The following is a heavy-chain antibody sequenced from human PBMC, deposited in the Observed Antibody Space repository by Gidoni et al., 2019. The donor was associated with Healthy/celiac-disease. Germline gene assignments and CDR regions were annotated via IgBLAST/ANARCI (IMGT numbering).Heavy chain of an antibody. D-gene: IGHD6-13*01. J-gene: IGHJ4*02. V-gene: IGHV4-59*01. CDR3: AREIAAAGTGFDY. CDR1: GGSISSYY. CDR2: IYYSGST. Sequence: QVQLQESGPGLVKPSATLSLTCTVSGGSISSYYWSWIRQPPGKGLEWIGYIYYSGSTNYNPSLKSRVTISVDTSKNQFSLKLSSVNAADTAVPYCAREIAAAGTGFDYWGQGTLVTVSS.